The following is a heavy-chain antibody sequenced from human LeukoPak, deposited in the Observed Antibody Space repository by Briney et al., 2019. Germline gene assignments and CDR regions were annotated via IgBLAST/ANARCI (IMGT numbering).Heavy chain of an antibody. CDR2: IYYSGST. CDR3: ARVVPAAPEYFQY. D-gene: IGHD2-2*01. V-gene: IGHV4-39*01. CDR1: GGSISSSNFY. Sequence: SETPSLTCTVSGGSISSSNFYWGWIRQPPGKGLEWIGNIYYSGSTYYNPSLKSRVTISVDTSKNQFSLKLSSVTAADTAVYYCARVVPAAPEYFQYWGQGTLVTVSS. J-gene: IGHJ1*01.